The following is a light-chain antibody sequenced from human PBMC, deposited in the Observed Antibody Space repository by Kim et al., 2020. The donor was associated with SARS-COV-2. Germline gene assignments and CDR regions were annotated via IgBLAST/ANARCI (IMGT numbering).Light chain of an antibody. V-gene: IGKV1-12*01. CDR2: AAS. J-gene: IGKJ4*01. CDR3: QQAQNFPLT. CDR1: QGINTW. Sequence: DIQMTQSPSSVSASVGDRVTITCRATQGINTWLAWYQQKPGKPPQVLIYAASSLQSGVPSRFSGSGSGTDFSLTINSLQPEDFATYYFQQAQNFPLTFGGWTKVEIK.